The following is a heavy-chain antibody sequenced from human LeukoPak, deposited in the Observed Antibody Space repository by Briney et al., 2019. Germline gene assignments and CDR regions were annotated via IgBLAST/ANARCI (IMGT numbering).Heavy chain of an antibody. Sequence: PGGSLRLSCAASGFTFSSYWMSWVRQAPGRGLEGVANIKQDGSEKYYVDSVKGRFTISRDNAKNSLYLQMNSLRVEDTAVYYCARVRGGYCSSTSCSDAFDIWGQGTMVTVSS. CDR1: GFTFSSYW. D-gene: IGHD2-2*01. CDR3: ARVRGGYCSSTSCSDAFDI. J-gene: IGHJ3*02. CDR2: IKQDGSEK. V-gene: IGHV3-7*01.